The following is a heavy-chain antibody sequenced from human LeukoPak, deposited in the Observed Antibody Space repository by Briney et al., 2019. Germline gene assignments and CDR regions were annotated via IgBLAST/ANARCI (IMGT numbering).Heavy chain of an antibody. CDR1: GFTFSSYS. D-gene: IGHD6-6*01. CDR2: ISSSSSYI. V-gene: IGHV3-21*01. CDR3: ARVLPYSSSSPVDY. J-gene: IGHJ4*02. Sequence: PGGSLRLSCAASGFTFSSYSMNWVRQAPGKGPEWVSSISSSSSYIYYADSVKGRFTISRDNAKNSLYLQMNSLRAEDTAVYYCARVLPYSSSSPVDYWGQGTLVTVSS.